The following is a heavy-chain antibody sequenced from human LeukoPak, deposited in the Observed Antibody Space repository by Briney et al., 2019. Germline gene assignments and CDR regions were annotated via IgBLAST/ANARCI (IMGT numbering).Heavy chain of an antibody. J-gene: IGHJ4*02. CDR1: GFTFSSYA. D-gene: IGHD6-19*01. V-gene: IGHV3-23*01. CDR3: AKDWGQQWLVYVDY. CDR2: ISGSGGST. Sequence: GGSLRLSCAASGFTFSSYAMSWVRQAPGKGLEWVSAISGSGGSTYYADSVKGRFTISRDNSKNTLYLQMNSPRAEDTAVYYCAKDWGQQWLVYVDYWGQGTLVTVSS.